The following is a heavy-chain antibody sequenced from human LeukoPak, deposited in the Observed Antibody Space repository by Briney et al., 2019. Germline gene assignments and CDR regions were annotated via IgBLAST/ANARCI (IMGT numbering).Heavy chain of an antibody. V-gene: IGHV4-61*02. CDR3: ARESRDYGRSY. Sequence: SQTLPLICTVSGGSISSGSYYWSWIRQSAGKGLEWIGRIDVSGRTNYNPTLKSRVTISVDTSKNQVSLRLTSVTAADTAVYYCARESRDYGRSYWGQGTLVTVSS. CDR1: GGSISSGSYY. CDR2: IDVSGRT. D-gene: IGHD4/OR15-4a*01. J-gene: IGHJ4*02.